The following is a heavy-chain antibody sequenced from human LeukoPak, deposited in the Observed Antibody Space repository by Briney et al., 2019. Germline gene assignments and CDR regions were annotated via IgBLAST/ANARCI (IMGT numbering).Heavy chain of an antibody. D-gene: IGHD6-19*01. V-gene: IGHV3-23*01. Sequence: GGSLRLSRAASGFTFSSYAMSWVRQAPGKGLEWVSAISGSGGSTYYADSVKGRFTISRDNSKNTLYLQMNSLRAEDTAVYYCLTPISSGWTKHDYWGQGTLVTVSS. J-gene: IGHJ4*02. CDR3: LTPISSGWTKHDY. CDR1: GFTFSSYA. CDR2: ISGSGGST.